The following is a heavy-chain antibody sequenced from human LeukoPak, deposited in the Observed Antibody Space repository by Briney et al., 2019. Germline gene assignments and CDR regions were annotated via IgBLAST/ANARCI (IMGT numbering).Heavy chain of an antibody. Sequence: PGESLKISCNGSGYSFTSYWIGWVRQMPGKGLEWRGIIYPCDSDTRYSPSLQGQVTISADKSISTAYLQWSSLKAADTACYYGARGPVGSDYWGQGTLVTVSS. CDR3: ARGPVGSDY. J-gene: IGHJ4*02. D-gene: IGHD5-12*01. CDR2: IYPCDSDT. V-gene: IGHV5-51*01. CDR1: GYSFTSYW.